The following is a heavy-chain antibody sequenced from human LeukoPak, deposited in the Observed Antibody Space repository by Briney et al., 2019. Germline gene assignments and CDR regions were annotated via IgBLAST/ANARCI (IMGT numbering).Heavy chain of an antibody. CDR3: ARGGPRRKWLHKTSYYYYGMDV. D-gene: IGHD5-12*01. V-gene: IGHV3-33*08. Sequence: GGYLSLYCAASGFTVSSNYMRWVRQAPGKGLEWVAIIWYDGNNKNYADSVKGRFTISRDNSKNTLYLQMNSLRAEDTAVYYCARGGPRRKWLHKTSYYYYGMDVWGQGTTVTVSS. J-gene: IGHJ6*02. CDR1: GFTVSSNY. CDR2: IWYDGNNK.